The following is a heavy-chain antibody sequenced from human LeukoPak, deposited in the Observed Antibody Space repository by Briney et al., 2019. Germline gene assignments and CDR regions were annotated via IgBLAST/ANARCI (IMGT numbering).Heavy chain of an antibody. CDR1: GFIFTNYA. CDR2: ISSRSSYI. D-gene: IGHD6-19*01. CDR3: ARDAQWLVPEGYYYYMDV. Sequence: GGSLRLSCEARGFIFTNYAMTWVRQAPGKGLERVSSISSRSSYIFYADSVKGRFTISRDNAKNSLYLQMNSLGAEDTAVYYCARDAQWLVPEGYYYYMDVWGKGTTVTVSS. J-gene: IGHJ6*03. V-gene: IGHV3-21*01.